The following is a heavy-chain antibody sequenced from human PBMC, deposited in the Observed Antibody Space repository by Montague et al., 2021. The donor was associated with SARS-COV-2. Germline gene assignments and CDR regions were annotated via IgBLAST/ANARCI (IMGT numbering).Heavy chain of an antibody. CDR3: GRHKYDFWCGRFPDPFDS. CDR2: IFHTRST. CDR1: GGSITHINYY. Sequence: SETLSLTCTVSGGSITHINYYWGWIRQPPGKGLHWIGNIFHTRSTYYKPSLMSRVTISVDTSRNEFSLKVNSVTAADTAVYYCGRHKYDFWCGRFPDPFDSWGQGTLVTVSS. D-gene: IGHD3-3*01. V-gene: IGHV4-39*01. J-gene: IGHJ4*02.